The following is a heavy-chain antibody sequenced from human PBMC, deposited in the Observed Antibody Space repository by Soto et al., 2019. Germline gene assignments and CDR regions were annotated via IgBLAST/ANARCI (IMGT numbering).Heavy chain of an antibody. V-gene: IGHV3-74*01. CDR2: INPDGSIR. J-gene: IGHJ5*02. CDR3: TRGGDGLDP. Sequence: EAQLVESGGGLVQPGGSLRLSCAASGFTFSNYWMYWVRQPPGEGLMWVSRINPDGSIRIYADSVRGRFTISRDNARNTFYVQMNSLIVEDTAMYYCTRGGDGLDPWGQGTLVTVSS. CDR1: GFTFSNYW.